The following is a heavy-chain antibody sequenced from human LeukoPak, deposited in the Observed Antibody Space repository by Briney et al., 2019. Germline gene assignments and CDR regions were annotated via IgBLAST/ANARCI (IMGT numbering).Heavy chain of an antibody. CDR2: IYYSGST. V-gene: IGHV4-59*05. J-gene: IGHJ4*02. CDR3: ASLDDYGDYINY. D-gene: IGHD4-17*01. Sequence: SETLSLTCTVSGGSISSYYWSWIRQPPGKGLEWIGSIYYSGSTYYNPSLKSRVTISVDTSKNQFSLKLSSVTAADTAVYYCASLDDYGDYINYWGQGTLVTVSS. CDR1: GGSISSYY.